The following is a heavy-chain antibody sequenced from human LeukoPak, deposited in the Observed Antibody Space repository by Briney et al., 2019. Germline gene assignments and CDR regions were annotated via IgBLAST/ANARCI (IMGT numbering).Heavy chain of an antibody. V-gene: IGHV6-1*01. CDR2: TYYRSKWFN. Sequence: SQTLPLACAISGDSVSSDSVAWNWIRQSPSRGLEWLGRTYYRSKWFNDYAVSVKSRITINPDTSKNQFSLKLSSVTAADTAVYYCARTHDSSGYYLVDWFDYWGQGTLVTVSS. CDR1: GDSVSSDSVA. J-gene: IGHJ4*02. CDR3: ARTHDSSGYYLVDWFDY. D-gene: IGHD3-22*01.